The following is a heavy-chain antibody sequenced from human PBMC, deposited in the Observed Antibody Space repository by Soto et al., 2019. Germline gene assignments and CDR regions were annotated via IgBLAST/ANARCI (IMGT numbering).Heavy chain of an antibody. J-gene: IGHJ6*02. Sequence: SETLSLTCTVSGGSISSYYWSWIRQPAGKGLEWIGRIYTGGSTNYNPSLKSRVTMSVDTSKNQFSLKLSSVTAADTAVYYCARDLGYSSSWGGWYYYRMDVWGQGTTVTVSS. D-gene: IGHD6-13*01. CDR2: IYTGGST. CDR1: GGSISSYY. CDR3: ARDLGYSSSWGGWYYYRMDV. V-gene: IGHV4-4*07.